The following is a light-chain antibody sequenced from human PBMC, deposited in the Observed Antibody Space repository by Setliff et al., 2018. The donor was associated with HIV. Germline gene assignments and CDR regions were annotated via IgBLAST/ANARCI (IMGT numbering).Light chain of an antibody. CDR3: ASYRSPATYV. J-gene: IGLJ1*01. Sequence: QSALTQPASVSGSPGQSITISCTGTSSDVGGYNYVSWYQQHPGKVPKLMIYDVTKRPSGSSNRFSGSKSGDTASLTISGLQTEDEADYFCASYRSPATYVFGIGTKVTVL. CDR1: SSDVGGYNY. CDR2: DVT. V-gene: IGLV2-14*03.